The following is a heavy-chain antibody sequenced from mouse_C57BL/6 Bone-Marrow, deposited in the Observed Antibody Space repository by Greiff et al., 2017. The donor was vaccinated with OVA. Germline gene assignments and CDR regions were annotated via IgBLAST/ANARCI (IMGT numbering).Heavy chain of an antibody. J-gene: IGHJ3*01. Sequence: EVMLVESGGGLVQPGESLKLSCESNEYEFPSHDMSWVRKTPEKRLELVAAINSDGGSTYYPDTMERRFIISRDDTKKTLYLQMSSLRSEDTALYYCASPAYYSNSFAYWGQGTLVTVSA. CDR2: INSDGGST. V-gene: IGHV5-2*01. CDR1: EYEFPSHD. D-gene: IGHD2-5*01. CDR3: ASPAYYSNSFAY.